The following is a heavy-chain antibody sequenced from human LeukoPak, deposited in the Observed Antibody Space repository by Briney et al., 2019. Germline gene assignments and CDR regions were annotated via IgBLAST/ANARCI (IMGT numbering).Heavy chain of an antibody. V-gene: IGHV4-59*08. Sequence: SETLSLTCTVSGGSISSYYWSWIRPPPGKGLEWSGYIYYSGNTNYNPSLKSRVTISVDSSKNQFSLKLSSVTAADTAVYYCARHWGQYSSGRQHFDYWGQGTLVTVSS. J-gene: IGHJ4*02. D-gene: IGHD6-19*01. CDR3: ARHWGQYSSGRQHFDY. CDR1: GGSISSYY. CDR2: IYYSGNT.